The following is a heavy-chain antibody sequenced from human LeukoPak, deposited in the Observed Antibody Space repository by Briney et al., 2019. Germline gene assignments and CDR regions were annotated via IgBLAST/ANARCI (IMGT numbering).Heavy chain of an antibody. CDR3: AKVGSAYCGADCYFGDY. J-gene: IGHJ4*02. CDR1: GFTFSSYG. V-gene: IGHV3-30*19. CDR2: ISYDGSNK. D-gene: IGHD2-21*02. Sequence: GGSLRLSCAASGFTFSSYGMHWVRQAPGKGLEWVAVISYDGSNKYYADSVKGRFTISRDNSKNTLYLQMNSLRAEDTAVYYCAKVGSAYCGADCYFGDYWGQGTLVTVSS.